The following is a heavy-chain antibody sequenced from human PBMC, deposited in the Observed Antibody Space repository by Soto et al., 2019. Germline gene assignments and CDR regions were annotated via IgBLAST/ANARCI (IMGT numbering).Heavy chain of an antibody. D-gene: IGHD3-10*01. Sequence: GASVKVSCKTSGYTFTAYDIYWGRQAPGQGLEWMGWIRAYNGDTNYAQKFQTRVTMTTDTSTDTAYMDLKSLTSDDTAIYYCARAGAAPYYYYGLDIWCQGTTVTVSS. CDR2: IRAYNGDT. CDR3: ARAGAAPYYYYGLDI. V-gene: IGHV1-18*01. J-gene: IGHJ6*02. CDR1: GYTFTAYD.